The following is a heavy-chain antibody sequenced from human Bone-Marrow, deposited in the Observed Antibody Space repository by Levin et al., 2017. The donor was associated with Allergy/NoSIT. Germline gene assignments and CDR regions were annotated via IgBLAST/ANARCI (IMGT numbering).Heavy chain of an antibody. Sequence: GESLKISCAASGFTFNSYAMTWVRQAPGKGLEWVSAITSTGDRTHYADSVKGRFPISRDHSKNTLYMQINSLRADDTAVYYCAKYVLKVPTAGFDYWGQGTLVTVSS. D-gene: IGHD6-13*01. CDR1: GFTFNSYA. CDR3: AKYVLKVPTAGFDY. V-gene: IGHV3-23*01. CDR2: ITSTGDRT. J-gene: IGHJ4*02.